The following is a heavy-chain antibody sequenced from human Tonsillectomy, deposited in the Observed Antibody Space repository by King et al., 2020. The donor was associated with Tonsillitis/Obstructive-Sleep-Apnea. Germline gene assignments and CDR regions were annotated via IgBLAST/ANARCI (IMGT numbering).Heavy chain of an antibody. J-gene: IGHJ3*02. CDR1: GFTFSSYW. CDR3: ARGPAPTAAFDI. Sequence: VQLVESGGGLVRPGGSLRLSCPASGFTFSSYWMHWVRQVPGKGLVWVSRINFNGSTTTYADSVKGRFTISRDNAKNTLYLQMNSLRAEDTAVYYWARGPAPTAAFDIWGQGTMVTVSS. D-gene: IGHD1-1*01. V-gene: IGHV3-74*01. CDR2: INFNGSTT.